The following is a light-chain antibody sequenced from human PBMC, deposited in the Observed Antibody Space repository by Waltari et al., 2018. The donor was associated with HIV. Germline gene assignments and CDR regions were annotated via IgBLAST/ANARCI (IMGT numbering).Light chain of an antibody. V-gene: IGLV2-18*02. CDR2: EGN. Sequence: QSALTQPPSVSGSPGQSVTISCTGTSSDVGSYNRVSWYQQPPGTAPKLMIYEGNKRPLGVSVRSAGSKSGNTASLTISGLQADDEADYYFSSYTSSTVVFGGGTKLPVL. CDR1: SSDVGSYNR. CDR3: SSYTSSTVV. J-gene: IGLJ2*01.